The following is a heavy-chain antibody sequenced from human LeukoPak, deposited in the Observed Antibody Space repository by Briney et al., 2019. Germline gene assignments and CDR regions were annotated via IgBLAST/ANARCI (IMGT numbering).Heavy chain of an antibody. CDR2: IYHNGST. CDR1: GYSISSGYY. CDR3: ASWTYYGSGSYYGGYNWFDP. Sequence: SETLSLTCTVSGYSISSGYYWCWIRQPPGKGLEWIGSIYHNGSTYYNPSLNSRLTISLDTTKNQFSLKLSSVTAADTAVYYCASWTYYGSGSYYGGYNWFDPWGQGTLVTVSS. V-gene: IGHV4-38-2*02. J-gene: IGHJ5*02. D-gene: IGHD3-10*01.